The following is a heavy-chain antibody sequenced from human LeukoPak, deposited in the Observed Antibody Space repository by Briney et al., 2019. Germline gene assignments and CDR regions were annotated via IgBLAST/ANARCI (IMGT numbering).Heavy chain of an antibody. CDR2: ITSSSNYI. CDR3: ARDTSDWLLFTPFDY. J-gene: IGHJ4*02. V-gene: IGHV3-21*01. Sequence: GGSLRLSCAASGFTFSGYSMNWVRQAPGKGLEWVSSITSSSNYIYYADTLKGRFTISRDNAKNFLYLQMNSLRAEDTAVYYCARDTSDWLLFTPFDYWGQGTLVTVSS. D-gene: IGHD3-9*01. CDR1: GFTFSGYS.